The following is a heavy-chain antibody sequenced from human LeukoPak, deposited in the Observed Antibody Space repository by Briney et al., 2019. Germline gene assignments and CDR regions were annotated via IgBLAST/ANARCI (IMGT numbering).Heavy chain of an antibody. V-gene: IGHV3-23*01. CDR1: GFTFSSYG. D-gene: IGHD3-16*02. CDR3: AKDRDYDYVWGSYRPPAYFDY. CDR2: ISGSGGST. Sequence: GGSLRLSCAASGFTFSSYGMSWVRQAPGKGLEGVSAISGSGGSTYYADSVKGRFTISRDNSKNTLYLQMNSLRAEDTAVYYCAKDRDYDYVWGSYRPPAYFDYWGQGTLVTVSS. J-gene: IGHJ4*02.